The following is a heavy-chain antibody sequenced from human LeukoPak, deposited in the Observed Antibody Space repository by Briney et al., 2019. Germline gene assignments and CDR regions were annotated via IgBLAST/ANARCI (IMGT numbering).Heavy chain of an antibody. Sequence: ASETLSLTCAVYGGSFGGYYRSWIRQPPGKGLEWIGEINHSGSTNYNPSLKSRVTISVDTSKNQFSLKLSSVTAADTAVYYCARSRYSYGYVALDYWGQGTLVTVSS. D-gene: IGHD5-18*01. CDR1: GGSFGGYY. J-gene: IGHJ4*02. V-gene: IGHV4-34*01. CDR3: ARSRYSYGYVALDY. CDR2: INHSGST.